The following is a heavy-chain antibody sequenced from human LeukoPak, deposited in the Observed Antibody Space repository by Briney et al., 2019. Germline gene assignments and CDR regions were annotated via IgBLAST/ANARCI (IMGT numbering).Heavy chain of an antibody. CDR3: AREQLERGGYYYYYGMDV. D-gene: IGHD6-6*01. CDR2: INPSGGST. CDR1: GYTFTSYY. V-gene: IGHV1-46*01. J-gene: IGHJ6*02. Sequence: ASVMVSCKASGYTFTSYYMHWVRQAPGQGLEWMGIINPSGGSTSYAQKFQGRVTMTRDTSTSTVYMELSSLRSEDTAVYYCAREQLERGGYYYYYGMDVWGQGTTVTVSS.